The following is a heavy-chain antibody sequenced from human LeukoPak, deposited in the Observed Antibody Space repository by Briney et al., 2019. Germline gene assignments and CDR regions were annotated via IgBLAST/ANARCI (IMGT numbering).Heavy chain of an antibody. CDR3: AGDSAEYYDSSGYLHAFDI. CDR1: GGSISSSSYY. J-gene: IGHJ3*02. D-gene: IGHD3-22*01. CDR2: IYYSGST. Sequence: SETLSLTCTVSGGSISSSSYYWGWIRQPPGKGLEWIGSIYYSGSTYYNPSLKSRVTISVDTSKNQFSLKLSSVTAADTAVYYCAGDSAEYYDSSGYLHAFDIWGQGTMVTVSS. V-gene: IGHV4-39*07.